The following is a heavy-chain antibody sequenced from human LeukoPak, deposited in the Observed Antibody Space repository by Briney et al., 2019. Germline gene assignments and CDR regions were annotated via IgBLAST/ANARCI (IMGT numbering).Heavy chain of an antibody. CDR2: IYYSGST. D-gene: IGHD3-16*01. CDR3: ARVAYDYVWGTIQGWFDP. J-gene: IGHJ5*02. Sequence: SETLSLTCSVSDDSITMYYWTWIRQPPGKGLEWIGYIYYSGSTNYNPSLKSRVTISVDTSKNQFSLKLSSVTAADTAVYYCARVAYDYVWGTIQGWFDPWGQGTLVTVSS. CDR1: DDSITMYY. V-gene: IGHV4-59*01.